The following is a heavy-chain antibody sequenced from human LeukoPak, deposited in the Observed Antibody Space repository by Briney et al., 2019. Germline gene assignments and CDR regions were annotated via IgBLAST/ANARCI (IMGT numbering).Heavy chain of an antibody. V-gene: IGHV1-69*04. J-gene: IGHJ3*02. CDR3: ARAFVPPSGSDAFDI. CDR2: IIPILGIA. D-gene: IGHD2-21*01. Sequence: ASVKVSCKASGGTFSSYAISWVRQAPGQGLEWMGRIIPILGIANYAQKFQGRVTITADKSTSTAYMELSSLRSEDTAVYYCARAFVPPSGSDAFDIWGQGTMVTASS. CDR1: GGTFSSYA.